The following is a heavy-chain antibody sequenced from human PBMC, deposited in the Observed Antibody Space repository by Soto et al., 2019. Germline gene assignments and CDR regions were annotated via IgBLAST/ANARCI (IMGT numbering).Heavy chain of an antibody. CDR3: ARSLGVVAAMGIFDY. V-gene: IGHV4-39*01. CDR1: VGSISSSSYY. CDR2: IYYSGST. D-gene: IGHD2-15*01. J-gene: IGHJ4*02. Sequence: SETLSVTCTFSVGSISSSSYYWGWIRQPPGKGLEWIGSIYYSGSTYYNPSLKSRITINPDTSKNQFSLQLNSVTPEDTAVYYCARSLGVVAAMGIFDYWGQGTMVTVSS.